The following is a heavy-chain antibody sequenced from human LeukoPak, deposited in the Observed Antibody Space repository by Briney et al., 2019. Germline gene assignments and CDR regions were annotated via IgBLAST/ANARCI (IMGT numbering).Heavy chain of an antibody. J-gene: IGHJ5*02. V-gene: IGHV3-21*01. Sequence: GGSLRLSCAASGFTFSSYSMNWVRQAPGKGLEWVSPISSSSSYIYCADSVKGRFTISRDNAKNSLYLQMNSLRAEDTAVYYCARVILYGSGSYSFDPWGQGTLVTVSS. CDR2: ISSSSSYI. D-gene: IGHD3-10*01. CDR3: ARVILYGSGSYSFDP. CDR1: GFTFSSYS.